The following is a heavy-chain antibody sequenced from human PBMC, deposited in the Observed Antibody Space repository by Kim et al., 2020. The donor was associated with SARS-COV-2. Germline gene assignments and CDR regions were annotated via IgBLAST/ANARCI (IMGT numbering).Heavy chain of an antibody. CDR3: ARRRTGGNSELDY. D-gene: IGHD2-21*01. CDR1: GYTFTDYY. Sequence: ASVKVSCQTSGYTFTDYYIHWVRQAPGQGLEWMGWINPNRNVTNFAQKFQDRVTMTRDTSISAAYMELSRLRSDDTAMYYCARRRTGGNSELDYWGQGTLVTVSS. V-gene: IGHV1-2*02. CDR2: INPNRNVT. J-gene: IGHJ4*02.